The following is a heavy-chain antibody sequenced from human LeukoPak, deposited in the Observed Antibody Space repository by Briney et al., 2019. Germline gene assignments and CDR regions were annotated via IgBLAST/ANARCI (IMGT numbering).Heavy chain of an antibody. CDR2: INPSSGNT. D-gene: IGHD1-14*01. CDR1: GYTFTSYD. V-gene: IGHV1-8*01. J-gene: IGHJ4*02. CDR3: ARGPPEHPQGY. Sequence: ASVKVSCKAFGYTFTSYDINWVRQATGQGLEWMGWINPSSGNTGFAQKFQGRVTMTRNTSISTAYMELSSLTSEDTAVYYCARGPPEHPQGYWGQGTLVTVSS.